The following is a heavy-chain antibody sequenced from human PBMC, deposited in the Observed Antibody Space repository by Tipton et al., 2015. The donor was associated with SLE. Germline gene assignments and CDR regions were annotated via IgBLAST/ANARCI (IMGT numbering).Heavy chain of an antibody. Sequence: TLSLTCTVSGGSISDHYWIWIRQPPGKGLEWIGYIYFSGRTNYNPSVRSRVTMSVDTSKNQFSLKLTSVTAADTALYYCARDSDGRRAFDLWGQGTLVTVSS. D-gene: IGHD3-9*01. CDR3: ARDSDGRRAFDL. J-gene: IGHJ1*01. V-gene: IGHV4-59*11. CDR2: IYFSGRT. CDR1: GGSISDHY.